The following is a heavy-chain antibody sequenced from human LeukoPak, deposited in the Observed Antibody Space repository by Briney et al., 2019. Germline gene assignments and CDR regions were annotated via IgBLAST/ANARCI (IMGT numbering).Heavy chain of an antibody. Sequence: PGRSLRLSCAASGFTFSSYGMHWVRQAPGKGLEWVAVISYDGSNKYYADSVKGRFTISRDNSKNTLYLQMNSLRAEDTALYYCAKDMRGDYPYYYYGMDVWGQGTTVTVSS. D-gene: IGHD4-17*01. CDR2: ISYDGSNK. CDR1: GFTFSSYG. V-gene: IGHV3-30*18. J-gene: IGHJ6*02. CDR3: AKDMRGDYPYYYYGMDV.